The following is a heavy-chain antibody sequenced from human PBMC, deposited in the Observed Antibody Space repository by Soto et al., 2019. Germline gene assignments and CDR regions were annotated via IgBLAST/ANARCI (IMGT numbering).Heavy chain of an antibody. D-gene: IGHD1-26*01. CDR3: ARGCIILVGAATRPLDY. Sequence: EVQLVESGGGLVKPGGSLRLACAASGFPFNSHSMFWVRQAPGKGLEWVSSISGSSDYIFYADSVKGRFTIFRDNAKKSRFLQMNSLRAEDTAMYHCARGCIILVGAATRPLDYWGQGTLVTVSS. V-gene: IGHV3-21*01. CDR1: GFPFNSHS. J-gene: IGHJ4*02. CDR2: ISGSSDYI.